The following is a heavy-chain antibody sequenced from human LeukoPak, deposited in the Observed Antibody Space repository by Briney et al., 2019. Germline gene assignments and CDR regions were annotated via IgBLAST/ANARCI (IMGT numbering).Heavy chain of an antibody. CDR2: IYSGGST. CDR1: GFTVSANY. Sequence: GESLRLSYAASGFTVSANYMSWVRQAPGKGLEWVSIIYSGGSTNYADSVKGRFTISRDNSKSTLYLQMNSLRVEDTAVYYCARVAIVSTRLNGMDVWGQGTTVTVSS. CDR3: ARVAIVSTRLNGMDV. D-gene: IGHD3-22*01. V-gene: IGHV3-53*01. J-gene: IGHJ6*02.